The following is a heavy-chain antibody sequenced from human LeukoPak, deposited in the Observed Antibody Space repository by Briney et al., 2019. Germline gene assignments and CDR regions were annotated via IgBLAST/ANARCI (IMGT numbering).Heavy chain of an antibody. J-gene: IGHJ5*02. V-gene: IGHV1-8*01. CDR3: ARYYYEPNWFDP. CDR1: GYTFTSYD. D-gene: IGHD3-22*01. CDR2: MNPNSGNT. Sequence: GASVKVSCKASGYTFTSYDINWVRQATGQGLEWMGWMNPNSGNTGYAQKFQGRVTMTRNTSISTAYMELSNLRSEDTAVYYCARYYYEPNWFDPWGQGTLVTVSS.